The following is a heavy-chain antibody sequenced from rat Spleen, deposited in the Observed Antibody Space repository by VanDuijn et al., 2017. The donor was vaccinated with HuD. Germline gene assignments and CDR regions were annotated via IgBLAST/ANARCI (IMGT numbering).Heavy chain of an antibody. Sequence: EVQLVESDGGLVQPGRSLKLSCAASGFTFSDYYMAWVRQAPTKGLEWVATITYDGSSTYYRDSVKGRFTISRDNAKSTLYLQMDSLRSEDTGTYYCARSVFDYWGQGVMVTVSS. CDR2: ITYDGSST. CDR1: GFTFSDYY. CDR3: ARSVFDY. V-gene: IGHV5-29*01. J-gene: IGHJ2*01.